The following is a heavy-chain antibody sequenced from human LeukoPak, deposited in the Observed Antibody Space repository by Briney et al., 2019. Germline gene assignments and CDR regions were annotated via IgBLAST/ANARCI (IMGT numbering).Heavy chain of an antibody. V-gene: IGHV3-48*03. J-gene: IGHJ4*02. D-gene: IGHD1-1*01. Sequence: GGSLRLSCVASGFTFSSYDMNWVRQAPGKGLEWVSYIHGSGKTIYYADSVKGRFTISRDNAKNSLSLQMNSLRAEDTAVYYCARKLTGTTYSVSWGQGTLVTVSS. CDR1: GFTFSSYD. CDR3: ARKLTGTTYSVS. CDR2: IHGSGKTI.